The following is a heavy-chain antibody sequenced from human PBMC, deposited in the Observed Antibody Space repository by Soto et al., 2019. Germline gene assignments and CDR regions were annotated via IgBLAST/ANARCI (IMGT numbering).Heavy chain of an antibody. D-gene: IGHD3-9*01. CDR1: GYSFTSYW. CDR2: IYPGDSDT. J-gene: IGHJ6*02. Sequence: PGESLKISCKGSGYSFTSYWIGWVRQMPGKGLEWMGIIYPGDSDTRYSPSLQGQVTISADKSISTAYLQWSSLKASDTAMYYCAREGYDILTGYYKTYYYYGMDVWGQGTTVTVSS. V-gene: IGHV5-51*01. CDR3: AREGYDILTGYYKTYYYYGMDV.